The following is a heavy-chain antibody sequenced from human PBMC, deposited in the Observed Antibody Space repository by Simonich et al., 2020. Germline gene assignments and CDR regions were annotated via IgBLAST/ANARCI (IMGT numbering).Heavy chain of an antibody. D-gene: IGHD6-13*01. CDR3: ARHAGFAFDI. CDR2: IYYSGST. J-gene: IGHJ3*02. Sequence: QLQLQESGPGLVKPSETLSLTCTVSGGSISSSSYYWGWLRQPPGKGLEWIGSIYYSGSTNYNPSLKRRVTISVDTSKNQFSLKLSSVTAADTAVYYCARHAGFAFDIWGQGTMVTVSS. CDR1: GGSISSSSYY. V-gene: IGHV4-39*01.